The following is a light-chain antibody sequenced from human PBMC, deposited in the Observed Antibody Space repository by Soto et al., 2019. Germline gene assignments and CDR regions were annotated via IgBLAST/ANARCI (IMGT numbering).Light chain of an antibody. V-gene: IGLV2-14*01. Sequence: QSALTQPASVSGSPGQSITISCTGTSSDVGDYNYVSWYQQHPGKAPKLMLYDVSNRPSGISNRFSGSKSGNTASLTISGLQVEDEADYYCSSYTSSSTLFGTGTKVTVL. CDR2: DVS. CDR1: SSDVGDYNY. CDR3: SSYTSSSTL. J-gene: IGLJ1*01.